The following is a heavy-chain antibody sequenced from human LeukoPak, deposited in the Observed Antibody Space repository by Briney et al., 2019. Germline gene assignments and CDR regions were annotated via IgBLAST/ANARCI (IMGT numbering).Heavy chain of an antibody. D-gene: IGHD6-19*01. CDR2: IGSSSTYT. CDR1: GFTFSGYY. CDR3: ARDRGAVAATWFDY. J-gene: IGHJ4*02. Sequence: GGSLRLSCAASGFTFSGYYMSWLRQAPVKGLEWVSCIGSSSTYTNYADSVKGRFTISRDNAKNSLYLQMDGLRAEDTAVYYCARDRGAVAATWFDYWGQGTLVTVSS. V-gene: IGHV3-11*05.